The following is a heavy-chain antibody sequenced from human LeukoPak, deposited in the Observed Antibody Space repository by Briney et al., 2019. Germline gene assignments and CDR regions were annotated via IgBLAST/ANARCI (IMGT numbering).Heavy chain of an antibody. Sequence: PSETLSLTCAVYGWSFSGYYWSWLRQPPGKGLEWIGEINHSGSTHYHPSLKSRITIPVHTPKHQFSLKLSSVTAADTAVYYGAREGHVDTAMFFAYWGQGALVTVSS. J-gene: IGHJ4*02. V-gene: IGHV4-34*01. CDR2: INHSGST. CDR3: AREGHVDTAMFFAY. CDR1: GWSFSGYY. D-gene: IGHD5-18*01.